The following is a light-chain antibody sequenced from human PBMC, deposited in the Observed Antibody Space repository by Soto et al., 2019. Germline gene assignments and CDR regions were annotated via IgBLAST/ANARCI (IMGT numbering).Light chain of an antibody. Sequence: QSVRTQPPSVSGAPGQGVTISCTGSTSNVGAGYDVHWYQQLPGTAPKLLIFGSRNRPSGVPDRISASKSGTSASLAISGLQAEDEAEYYCQSYDINLGGYVFGTGTKVTVL. CDR2: GSR. V-gene: IGLV1-40*01. CDR3: QSYDINLGGYV. J-gene: IGLJ1*01. CDR1: TSNVGAGYD.